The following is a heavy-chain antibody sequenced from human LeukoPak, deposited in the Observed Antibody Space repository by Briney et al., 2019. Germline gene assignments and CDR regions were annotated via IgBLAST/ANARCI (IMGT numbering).Heavy chain of an antibody. CDR2: TYYRSKWYY. CDR3: ARQSSTDYYYYGLDV. J-gene: IGHJ6*02. CDR1: GDSVSSKSAA. Sequence: SQTLSLTCVISGDSVSSKSAAWNWIRQSPSRGLEWLGRTYYRSKWYYDYALSVKRRIVINPDTSKNQFSLQLNSVAPEDTAVYYCARQSSTDYYYYGLDVWGQGTTVAVSS. D-gene: IGHD1-1*01. V-gene: IGHV6-1*01.